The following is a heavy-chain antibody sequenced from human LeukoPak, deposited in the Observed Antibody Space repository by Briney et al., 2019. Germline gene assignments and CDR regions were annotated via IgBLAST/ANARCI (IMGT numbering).Heavy chain of an antibody. CDR1: GLTFSNAW. D-gene: IGHD3-10*01. Sequence: GGSLRLSCAASGLTFSNAWMSWVRRAPGKGRGWVGRIKSKTDGGTTDYAAPVKGRFTISRDDSKNAMYRQMNSLKTEDTAVYYCATDPARGIRWGQGSLVTVSS. V-gene: IGHV3-15*01. J-gene: IGHJ4*02. CDR2: IKSKTDGGTT. CDR3: ATDPARGIR.